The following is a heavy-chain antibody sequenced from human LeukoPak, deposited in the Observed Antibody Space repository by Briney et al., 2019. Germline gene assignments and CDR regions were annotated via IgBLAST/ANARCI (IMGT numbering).Heavy chain of an antibody. Sequence: PSQTLSLTCTVSGGSISSGDNYWSWIRQPPGKGPEWIGYIYYSGSTYYNPSLKSRVTLSVDTSKNQFSLKLSSVTAADTAVYYCARGDLYSSSWYNWGQGTLVTVSS. CDR2: IYYSGST. D-gene: IGHD6-13*01. V-gene: IGHV4-30-4*08. J-gene: IGHJ4*02. CDR1: GGSISSGDNY. CDR3: ARGDLYSSSWYN.